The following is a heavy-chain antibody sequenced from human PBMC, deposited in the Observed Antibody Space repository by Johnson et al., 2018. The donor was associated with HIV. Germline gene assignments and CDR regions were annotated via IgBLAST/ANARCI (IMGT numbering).Heavy chain of an antibody. CDR1: GLSFSNFG. J-gene: IGHJ3*02. Sequence: VQLVESGGGVVQPGKSLTLSCVGSGLSFSNFGIHWVRQAPGKGPEWVAVISFDGNLKQYADSVKGRFTISRDNARNSLFLQMNSLRAEDTAVYYCARIPGSGWEHDAFDIWGQGTLVTVSS. CDR3: ARIPGSGWEHDAFDI. V-gene: IGHV3-33*08. D-gene: IGHD6-19*01. CDR2: ISFDGNLK.